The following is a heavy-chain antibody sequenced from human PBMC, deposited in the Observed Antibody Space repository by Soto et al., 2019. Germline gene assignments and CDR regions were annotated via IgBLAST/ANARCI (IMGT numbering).Heavy chain of an antibody. CDR2: IIPIFSTP. CDR3: ARDKDRQQLGGNYYYGIDV. V-gene: IGHV1-69*13. CDR1: GGTFGNSA. D-gene: IGHD2-15*01. Sequence: EASVKVSCKASGGTFGNSAISWVRQAPGQGLEWMGGIIPIFSTPDYAQKFQGRVTITADESTTTAYMELTSLKSEDTAVYYCARDKDRQQLGGNYYYGIDVWGQGTTVTVSS. J-gene: IGHJ6*02.